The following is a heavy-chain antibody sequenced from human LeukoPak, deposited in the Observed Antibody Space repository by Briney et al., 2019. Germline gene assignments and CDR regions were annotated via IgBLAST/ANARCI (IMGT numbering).Heavy chain of an antibody. CDR2: ISSSGSSI. D-gene: IGHD4-17*01. CDR1: GFSFSSHT. CDR3: ATLTTVTHDAFDI. J-gene: IGHJ3*02. Sequence: TGGSLILSCAASGFSFSSHTINWVRQAPGKGLEWVSSISSSGSSIYYADSLRGRFTISRDNAKNSLFLQMHSLRAEDTAVYYCATLTTVTHDAFDIWGQGTMVTVSS. V-gene: IGHV3-21*01.